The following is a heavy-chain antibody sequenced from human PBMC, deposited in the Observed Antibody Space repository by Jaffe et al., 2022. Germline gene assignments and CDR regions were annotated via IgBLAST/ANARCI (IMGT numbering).Heavy chain of an antibody. J-gene: IGHJ4*02. V-gene: IGHV1-46*01. CDR2: INPSGGST. Sequence: QVQLVQSGAEVKKPGASVKVSCKASGYTFTSYYMHWVRQAPGQGLEWMGIINPSGGSTSYAQKFQGRVTMTRDTSTSTVYMELSSLRSEDTAVYYCARVKFRYYDSSGYAFDYWGQGTLVTVSS. CDR3: ARVKFRYYDSSGYAFDY. D-gene: IGHD3-22*01. CDR1: GYTFTSYY.